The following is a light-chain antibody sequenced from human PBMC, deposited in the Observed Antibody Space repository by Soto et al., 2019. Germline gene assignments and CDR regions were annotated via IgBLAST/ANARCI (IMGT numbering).Light chain of an antibody. CDR1: GSDVGGHNS. J-gene: IGLJ1*01. CDR2: DVS. CDR3: SSFTSSVTYV. V-gene: IGLV2-14*01. Sequence: QSVLTQPASVSGSPGQSITISCTGTGSDVGGHNSVSWYRQDPGKAPKLMIYDVSNRPSGVSDRFSGSKSGNTASLTISGLQIEDEADYYCSSFTSSVTYVFGTGTKSPS.